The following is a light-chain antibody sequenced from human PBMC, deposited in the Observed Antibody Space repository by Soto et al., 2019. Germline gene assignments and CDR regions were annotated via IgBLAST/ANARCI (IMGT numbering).Light chain of an antibody. CDR3: QQANSFPLT. CDR2: GAS. CDR1: QDISNF. V-gene: IGKV1-12*01. Sequence: DIQMTQSPSSVSAALGDTVTITCRASQDISNFLAWYQQKPGKAPNLLIFGASNLQGGVPSRFSGSGSRTDFTLTISSLQPEDFATYYCQQANSFPLTLGGGTKLDIK. J-gene: IGKJ4*01.